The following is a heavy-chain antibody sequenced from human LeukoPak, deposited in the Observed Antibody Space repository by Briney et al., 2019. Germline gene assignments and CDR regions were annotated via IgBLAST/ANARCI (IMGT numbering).Heavy chain of an antibody. CDR1: GGSISSSSYY. CDR2: IYYSGIT. CDR3: ARSQAGYDSSGYYPLAPLNYFDY. D-gene: IGHD3-22*01. V-gene: IGHV4-39*01. J-gene: IGHJ4*02. Sequence: PSETLSLTCTVSGGSISSSSYYRGWIRQPPGKGLEWIGSIYYSGITYYNPSLKSRVTISVDTSKNQFSLKLSSVTAADTAVYYCARSQAGYDSSGYYPLAPLNYFDYWGQGTLVTVSS.